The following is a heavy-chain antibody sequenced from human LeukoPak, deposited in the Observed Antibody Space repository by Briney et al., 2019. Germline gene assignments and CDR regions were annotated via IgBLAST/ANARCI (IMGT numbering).Heavy chain of an antibody. Sequence: ASVKVSCKASGYTFTGYYMHWVRQAPGQGLEWMGWINPNSGGTNYAQKFQGRVTMTRDTSISTACMELSRLRSDDTAVYYCARTTRYFHWLDQYYFDYWGQGTLVTVYS. CDR3: ARTTRYFHWLDQYYFDY. CDR2: INPNSGGT. D-gene: IGHD3-9*01. CDR1: GYTFTGYY. V-gene: IGHV1-2*02. J-gene: IGHJ4*02.